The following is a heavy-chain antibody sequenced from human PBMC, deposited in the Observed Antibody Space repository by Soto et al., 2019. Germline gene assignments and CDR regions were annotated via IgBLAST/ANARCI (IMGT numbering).Heavy chain of an antibody. Sequence: VQLVQSGAEVKKPGSSVKVSCKASGGTFSSYAISWVRQAPGQGLEWMGGIIPIFGTANYAQKFQGRVTITADESTSTDYMELSSLRSEDTAVYYCARELSYYDYFWGSYEPDAFDIWGQGTMVTVSS. CDR2: IIPIFGTA. CDR3: ARELSYYDYFWGSYEPDAFDI. D-gene: IGHD3-16*01. J-gene: IGHJ3*02. CDR1: GGTFSSYA. V-gene: IGHV1-69*01.